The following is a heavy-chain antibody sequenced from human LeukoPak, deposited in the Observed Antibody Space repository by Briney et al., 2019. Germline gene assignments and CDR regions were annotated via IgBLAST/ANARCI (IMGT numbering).Heavy chain of an antibody. Sequence: SETLSLTCTVSGGSISSSSYYCGWIRQPPGKGLEWIGSIYYSGSTYYNPSLKSRVTISVDTSKNQFSLKLSSVTAADTAVYYCARLGTGTNCFDYWGQGTLVTVSS. CDR3: ARLGTGTNCFDY. J-gene: IGHJ4*02. D-gene: IGHD1/OR15-1a*01. V-gene: IGHV4-39*01. CDR2: IYYSGST. CDR1: GGSISSSSYY.